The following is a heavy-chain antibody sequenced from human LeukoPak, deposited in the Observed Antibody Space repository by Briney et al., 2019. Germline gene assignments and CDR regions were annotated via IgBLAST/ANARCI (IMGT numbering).Heavy chain of an antibody. V-gene: IGHV3-21*01. CDR2: ITTTSSYI. D-gene: IGHD6-13*01. CDR1: GFTFSSYT. J-gene: IGHJ6*03. Sequence: GGSLRLSCAASGFTFSSYTMNGVRQAPGEGLEGVSSITTTSSYIYYADSGKGRFTISRDNAKSSLFLQMNSLRAEDTGVYYCAGDSSSSPAYYHYYMDAWGKGTTVTVSS. CDR3: AGDSSSSPAYYHYYMDA.